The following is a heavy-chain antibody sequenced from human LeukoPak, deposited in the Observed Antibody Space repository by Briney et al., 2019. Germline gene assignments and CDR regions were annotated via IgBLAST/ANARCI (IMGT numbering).Heavy chain of an antibody. CDR2: INHSGST. CDR1: GGSFSGYY. Sequence: SETLSLTCAVYGGSFSGYYWSWIRQPPGKGLEWIGEINHSGSTNYNPSLKSRVTISVDTSKNQFSLKLSSVTAADTAVYYSASVDTAAFDIWGQGTMVTVSS. V-gene: IGHV4-34*01. CDR3: ASVDTAAFDI. D-gene: IGHD5-18*01. J-gene: IGHJ3*02.